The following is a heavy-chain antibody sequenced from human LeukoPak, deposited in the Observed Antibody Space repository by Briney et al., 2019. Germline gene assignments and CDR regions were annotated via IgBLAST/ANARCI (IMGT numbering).Heavy chain of an antibody. J-gene: IGHJ4*02. D-gene: IGHD3-22*01. CDR2: ISGSGGST. Sequence: GGSLRLSCAASGFTFSSYAMSWVRQAPGKGLEWVSAISGSGGSTYYADSVKGRFTISRDNSKNTLYLQMNSLRAEDTAVYYCAKSMGGYYDSSGLSSFDYWGQGTLVTVSP. V-gene: IGHV3-23*01. CDR1: GFTFSSYA. CDR3: AKSMGGYYDSSGLSSFDY.